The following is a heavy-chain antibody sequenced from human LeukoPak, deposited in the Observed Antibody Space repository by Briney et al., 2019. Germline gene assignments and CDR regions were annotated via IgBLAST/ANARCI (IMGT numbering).Heavy chain of an antibody. CDR1: GGTFSSYA. V-gene: IGHV1-69*01. J-gene: IGHJ4*02. CDR2: IIPIFGTA. Sequence: GSSVKVSCKASGGTFSSYAISWVRQAPGQGLEWMGGIIPIFGTANYAQKFQGRVAITADESTSTAYMELSSLRSEDTAVYYCARKRSRAYSSGWYYWGQGTLVTVSS. CDR3: ARKRSRAYSSGWYY. D-gene: IGHD6-19*01.